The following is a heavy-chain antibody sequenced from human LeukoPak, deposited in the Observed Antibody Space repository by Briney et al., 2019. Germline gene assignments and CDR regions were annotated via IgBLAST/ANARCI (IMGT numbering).Heavy chain of an antibody. CDR3: ARWSSIYYVLDS. J-gene: IGHJ4*02. D-gene: IGHD3-22*01. CDR2: IFYSGST. V-gene: IGHV4-59*11. CDR1: GGPISSHF. Sequence: SETLPLTCTVSGGPISSHFGTWIRQSPGKGPEWLGYIFYSGSTEYNPSLKSRVTVSVDTSKNQFSLKLSSVRAADTAVYYCARWSSIYYVLDSLGQGNLVTVSS.